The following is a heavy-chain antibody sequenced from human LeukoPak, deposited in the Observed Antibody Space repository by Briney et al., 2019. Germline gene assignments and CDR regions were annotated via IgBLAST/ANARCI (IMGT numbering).Heavy chain of an antibody. CDR1: GYTFTGYY. CDR2: INPNSGGT. V-gene: IGHV1-2*02. Sequence: ASVKVSCKASGYTFTGYYMHWVRQAPGQGLEWMGWINPNSGGTNYAQKFQGRVTMTRDTSISTAYMELSRLRSDDTAVYYCARVITSREWLAHDYWGQGTLVTVSS. CDR3: ARVITSREWLAHDY. J-gene: IGHJ4*02. D-gene: IGHD6-19*01.